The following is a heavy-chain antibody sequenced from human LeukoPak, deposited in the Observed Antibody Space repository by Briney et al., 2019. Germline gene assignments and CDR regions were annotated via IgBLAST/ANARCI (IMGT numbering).Heavy chain of an antibody. CDR2: IRQGGSEK. D-gene: IGHD3-3*01. CDR3: ARDQVDDFWSGYLRTANWFDP. Sequence: GGSLRLSCAASGFTFSGYRMSWVRQAPGKGLEWVVNIRQGGSEKYYVDSVKGRFTISRDNAKNSLYLQMNSLRAEDTAVYYCARDQVDDFWSGYLRTANWFDPWGQGTLVTVSS. V-gene: IGHV3-7*01. J-gene: IGHJ5*02. CDR1: GFTFSGYR.